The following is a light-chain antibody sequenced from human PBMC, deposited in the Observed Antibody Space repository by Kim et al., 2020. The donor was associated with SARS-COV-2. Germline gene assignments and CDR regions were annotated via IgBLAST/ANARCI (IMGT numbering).Light chain of an antibody. J-gene: IGKJ2*01. CDR1: QSVSSSF. V-gene: IGKV3-20*01. CDR3: QQYGSSPYT. Sequence: EIVLTQSPGTLYLSPGERATLSCRASQSVSSSFLAWYQQKPGQAPRLLLYGASSRATGIPDRFSASGSGTDFTLTINRLESEDFAVYYCQQYGSSPYTFGQGTKLEI. CDR2: GAS.